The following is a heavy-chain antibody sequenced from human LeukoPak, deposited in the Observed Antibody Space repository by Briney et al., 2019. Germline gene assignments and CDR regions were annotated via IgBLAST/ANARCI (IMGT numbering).Heavy chain of an antibody. V-gene: IGHV3-30-3*01. CDR1: GFTFSNYW. CDR3: ARGRNYYGD. D-gene: IGHD3-10*01. J-gene: IGHJ4*02. Sequence: GGSLRLSCAASGFTFSNYWIHWVRQAPGKGLEWVAVISYDGSNKYYADSVKGRFTISRDNSKNTLYLQMNSLRAEDTAVYYCARGRNYYGDWGQGTLVTVSS. CDR2: ISYDGSNK.